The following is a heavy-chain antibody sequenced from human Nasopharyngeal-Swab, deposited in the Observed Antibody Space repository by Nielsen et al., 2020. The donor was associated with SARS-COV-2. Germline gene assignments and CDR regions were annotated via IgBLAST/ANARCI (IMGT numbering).Heavy chain of an antibody. Sequence: GSLRLSCIVSGGSISTYYWTWLRQSPGKGLEWIGRIYDSGSTNYNPSLKSRVTMSLDTSKNQFSLKLNSVTAADTAVYYCASEFDYWGQGTLVTVSS. CDR2: IYDSGST. J-gene: IGHJ4*02. CDR1: GGSISTYY. CDR3: ASEFDY. V-gene: IGHV4-4*07.